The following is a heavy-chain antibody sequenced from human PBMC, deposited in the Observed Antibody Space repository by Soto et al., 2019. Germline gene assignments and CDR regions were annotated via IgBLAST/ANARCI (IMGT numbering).Heavy chain of an antibody. J-gene: IGHJ5*02. CDR1: AGSITTSY. D-gene: IGHD3-22*01. Sequence: PSETLSLTCTVSAGSITTSYCSCVRHPLLKALEWIGYISYRGSTNYNPSLKSRLTISIDTSKSQISLKLTSMTTADTAVYYCASSGIVGREVNTWFDPWGQGTLVTVSS. V-gene: IGHV4-59*01. CDR2: ISYRGST. CDR3: ASSGIVGREVNTWFDP.